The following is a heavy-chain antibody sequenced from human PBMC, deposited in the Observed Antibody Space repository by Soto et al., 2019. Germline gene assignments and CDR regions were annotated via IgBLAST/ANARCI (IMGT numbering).Heavy chain of an antibody. CDR3: AGGNSGSSLAY. D-gene: IGHD1-26*01. J-gene: IGHJ4*02. V-gene: IGHV4-39*01. CDR1: GASISSSSYY. Sequence: WETLSLTCTVSGASISSSSYYWGWIRQPPGKGLEWIASIYYSGTTYYNTSLKSRVTISVDTSKNQLSLRLTSVTAADTAVYYCAGGNSGSSLAYWGQGTLVTVSS. CDR2: IYYSGTT.